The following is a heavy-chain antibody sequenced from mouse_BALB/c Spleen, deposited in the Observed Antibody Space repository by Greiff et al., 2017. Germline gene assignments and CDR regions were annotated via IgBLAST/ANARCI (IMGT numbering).Heavy chain of an antibody. V-gene: IGHV5-6-5*01. J-gene: IGHJ2*01. CDR3: AREAYGSLDY. CDR1: GFTFSSYA. CDR2: ISSGGST. D-gene: IGHD1-1*01. Sequence: EVKVVESGGGLVQPGGSLKLSCAASGFTFSSYAMSWVRQTPEKRLEWVASISSGGSTYYPDSVKGRFTISRDNARNILYLQMSSLRSEDTAMYYCAREAYGSLDYWGQGTTLTVSS.